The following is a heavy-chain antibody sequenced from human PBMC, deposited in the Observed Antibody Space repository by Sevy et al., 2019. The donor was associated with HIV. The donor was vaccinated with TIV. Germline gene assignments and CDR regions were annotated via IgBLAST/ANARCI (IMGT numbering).Heavy chain of an antibody. CDR3: ARDRDSSSWPNWFDP. Sequence: GESLKISCAASGFTFSDYYMSWIRQAPGKGLEWVSYISSSGSTIYYADSVKGRFTISRDNAKNSLYLQMNSLRAEDTAVYYCARDRDSSSWPNWFDPWGQGTLVTVSS. CDR1: GFTFSDYY. D-gene: IGHD6-13*01. J-gene: IGHJ5*02. CDR2: ISSSGSTI. V-gene: IGHV3-11*01.